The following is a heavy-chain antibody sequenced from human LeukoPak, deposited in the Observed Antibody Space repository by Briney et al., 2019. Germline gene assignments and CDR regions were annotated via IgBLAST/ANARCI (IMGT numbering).Heavy chain of an antibody. CDR3: AKGSGGYCSRTYGYPFYY. CDR1: GFTFSSYG. V-gene: IGHV3-23*01. CDR2: ISGSGGTT. D-gene: IGHD2-2*01. Sequence: PGGSLRLSCAASGFTFSSYGMSWVRQAPGKGLEWVSAISGSGGTTYYADSVKGRFTISRDNSKNTLHLQMNSLRAEDTAVYYCAKGSGGYCSRTYGYPFYYWGQGTLVTVSS. J-gene: IGHJ4*01.